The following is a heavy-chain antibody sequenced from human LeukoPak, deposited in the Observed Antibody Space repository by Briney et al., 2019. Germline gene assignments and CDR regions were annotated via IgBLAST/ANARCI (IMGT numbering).Heavy chain of an antibody. CDR1: GGSINSSSYY. D-gene: IGHD1-1*01. CDR2: IYYSGST. Sequence: SETLSLTCTVSGGSINSSSYYWGWIRKPPGKGLEWIGSIYYSGSTYYNPSLKSRVTISVDTSKNQFSLKLSSVTAADTAVYYCARSVGTSNLYYYYGMDVWGQGTTVTVSS. V-gene: IGHV4-39*01. J-gene: IGHJ6*02. CDR3: ARSVGTSNLYYYYGMDV.